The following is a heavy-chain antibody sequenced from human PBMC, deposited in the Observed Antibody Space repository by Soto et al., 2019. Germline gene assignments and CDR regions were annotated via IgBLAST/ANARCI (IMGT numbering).Heavy chain of an antibody. V-gene: IGHV3-30*18. CDR2: ISYDGSNK. CDR1: GFTFSSYG. D-gene: IGHD2-2*03. CDR3: AKERVDIVVVPAAMHYYYYMDV. J-gene: IGHJ6*03. Sequence: QVQLVESGGGVVQPGRSLRLSCAASGFTFSSYGMHWVRQAPGKGLEWVAVISYDGSNKYYADSVKGRFTISRDNSKNTLYLQINSLRAEDTAVYYCAKERVDIVVVPAAMHYYYYMDVWGKGTTVTVSS.